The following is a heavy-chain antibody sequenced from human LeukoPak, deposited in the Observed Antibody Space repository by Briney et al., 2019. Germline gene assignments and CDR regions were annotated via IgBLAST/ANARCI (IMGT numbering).Heavy chain of an antibody. J-gene: IGHJ4*02. CDR1: GFTLGDHW. CDR2: IKRDGSAK. Sequence: PGGSLRLSCEAYGFTLGDHWMTWVRQAPGKGLEWVAYIKRDGSAKDYVDSVKGRFTISRDNSKNSLYLQMNSLRAEDTAVYYCARGGWSLDYWGQGTLVTVSS. V-gene: IGHV3-7*04. D-gene: IGHD6-19*01. CDR3: ARGGWSLDY.